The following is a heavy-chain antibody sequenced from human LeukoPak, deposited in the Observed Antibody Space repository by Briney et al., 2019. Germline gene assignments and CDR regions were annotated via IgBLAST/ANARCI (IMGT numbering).Heavy chain of an antibody. CDR1: AGSISTYY. Sequence: ASETLSLTCTVSAGSISTYYWSWIRQPPRKGLEWIGYIDYSGSTNYNPSLKSRVTISVGTSKNQFSLKLSSVTAADTAVYYCARSYYDIDFDYWGRGTLVTVSS. CDR3: ARSYYDIDFDY. D-gene: IGHD3-9*01. V-gene: IGHV4-59*01. J-gene: IGHJ4*02. CDR2: IDYSGST.